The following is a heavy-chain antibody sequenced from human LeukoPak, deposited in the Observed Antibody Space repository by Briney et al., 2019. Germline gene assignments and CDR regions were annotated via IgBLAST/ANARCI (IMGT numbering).Heavy chain of an antibody. J-gene: IGHJ3*02. CDR3: ARGMTATNQRSSVAFDI. V-gene: IGHV4-61*02. Sequence: PSQTLSLTCTVSGGSISSGSYYWGWIRQPAGKGLEWIGRIYTSGSTNYNPSLKSRVTISVDTSKNQFSLKLSSVTAADTGVYYCARGMTATNQRSSVAFDIWGQGTVVTVSS. D-gene: IGHD1-20*01. CDR1: GGSISSGSYY. CDR2: IYTSGST.